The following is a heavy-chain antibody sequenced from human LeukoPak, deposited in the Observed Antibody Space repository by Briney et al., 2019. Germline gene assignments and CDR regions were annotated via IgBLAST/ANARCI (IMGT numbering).Heavy chain of an antibody. J-gene: IGHJ4*02. V-gene: IGHV1-69*05. Sequence: GASVKVSCKASGGTFSSYAISWVRQAPGQGLEWMGRIIPIFGTANYAQKFQGRVTITTDESTSTAYMELSRLRSDDTAVYYCARVQGSSSPPFDYWGQGTLVTVSS. D-gene: IGHD6-6*01. CDR2: IIPIFGTA. CDR1: GGTFSSYA. CDR3: ARVQGSSSPPFDY.